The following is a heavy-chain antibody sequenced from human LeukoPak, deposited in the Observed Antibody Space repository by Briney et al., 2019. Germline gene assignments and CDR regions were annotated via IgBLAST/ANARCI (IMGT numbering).Heavy chain of an antibody. Sequence: SETLSLTCTVSAGSISSYYWSWIRQPPGKGLQWIGYIYYNGRTNYNPSLKSRVTILVDTSKNQFSLKLSSVTPADTAVYYCARVGFYDSSGFNWFDPWGQGTLVTVSS. CDR2: IYYNGRT. CDR3: ARVGFYDSSGFNWFDP. D-gene: IGHD3-22*01. V-gene: IGHV4-59*01. CDR1: AGSISSYY. J-gene: IGHJ5*02.